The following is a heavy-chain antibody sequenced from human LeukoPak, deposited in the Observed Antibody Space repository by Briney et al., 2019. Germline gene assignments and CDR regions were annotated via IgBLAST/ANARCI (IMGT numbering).Heavy chain of an antibody. Sequence: PGGSLRLSCAASGFTFSDYYMSWIRQAPGKGLEWVSYISSSGSTIYYADSVKGRFTISRDNAKNSLYLQMNSLRAEDTAVYDCARDQAVAAYDAFDIWGQGTMVTVSS. CDR2: ISSSGSTI. J-gene: IGHJ3*02. V-gene: IGHV3-11*01. D-gene: IGHD6-19*01. CDR3: ARDQAVAAYDAFDI. CDR1: GFTFSDYY.